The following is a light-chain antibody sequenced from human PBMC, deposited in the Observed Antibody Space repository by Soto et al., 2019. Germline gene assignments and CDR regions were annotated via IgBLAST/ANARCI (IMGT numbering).Light chain of an antibody. V-gene: IGKV1-5*01. CDR3: QQYNSYWT. J-gene: IGKJ1*01. CDR2: DAS. Sequence: DIQMTQSPSSVSASLGDSVTIACRASQGISSWLAWYQQKPGKAPKLLIYDASSLESGVPSRFSGSGSGTEFTLTISSLQPDDFATYYCQQYNSYWTFGQGTKVDIK. CDR1: QGISSW.